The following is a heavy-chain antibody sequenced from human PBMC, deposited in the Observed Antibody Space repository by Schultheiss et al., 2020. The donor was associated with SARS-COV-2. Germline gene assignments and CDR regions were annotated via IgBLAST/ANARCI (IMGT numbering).Heavy chain of an antibody. CDR3: AKDSGRNPYQYWYFDL. CDR2: ISSSGSTI. CDR1: GFTFSSYE. J-gene: IGHJ2*01. Sequence: GGSLRLSCAASGFTFSSYEMNWVRQAPGKGLEWVSYISSSGSTIYYADSVKGRFTISRDNAKNSLYLQMNSLRAEDTAVYYCAKDSGRNPYQYWYFDLWGRGTLVTVSS. V-gene: IGHV3-48*03. D-gene: IGHD1-14*01.